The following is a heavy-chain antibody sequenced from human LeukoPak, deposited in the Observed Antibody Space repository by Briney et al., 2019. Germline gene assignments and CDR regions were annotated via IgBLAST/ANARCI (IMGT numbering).Heavy chain of an antibody. CDR2: MNPDSGNT. Sequence: GASVKVSCKASGYTFTSYGISWVRQATGQGLEWMGWMNPDSGNTGYAQKFQGRVTMTRNTSISTAYMELSSLRSDDTAVYYCARGRWNYYDSSAYYVDYWGQGTLVTVSS. D-gene: IGHD3-22*01. V-gene: IGHV1-8*02. CDR3: ARGRWNYYDSSAYYVDY. CDR1: GYTFTSYG. J-gene: IGHJ4*02.